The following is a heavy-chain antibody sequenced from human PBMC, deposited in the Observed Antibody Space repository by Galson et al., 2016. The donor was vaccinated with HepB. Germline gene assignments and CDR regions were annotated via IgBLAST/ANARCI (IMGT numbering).Heavy chain of an antibody. Sequence: PALVKPTQTLTLTCTFSGFSLSTSGVGVGWIRQPPGRALEWLALIFWNDDKRYSPSLKSRLTITKDNSKNHVVLTVTNMDPVDTATYYCSRFGTEITPGGPFDSWGQGTLVTVSS. CDR3: SRFGTEITPGGPFDS. V-gene: IGHV2-5*01. CDR2: IFWNDDK. J-gene: IGHJ4*02. CDR1: GFSLSTSGVG. D-gene: IGHD4-23*01.